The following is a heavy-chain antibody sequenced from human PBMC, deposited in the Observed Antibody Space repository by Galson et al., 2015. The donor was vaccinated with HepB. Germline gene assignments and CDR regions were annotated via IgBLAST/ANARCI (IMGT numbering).Heavy chain of an antibody. CDR1: GYTFTSYA. J-gene: IGHJ3*02. V-gene: IGHV1-3*01. Sequence: SVKVSCKASGYTFTSYAMHWVRQAPGQRLEWMGWVNAGNGNTKYSQKFQGRVTITRDTSASTAYMELSSLRSEDTAVYYCARVARGYSYGSFTGNAFDIWGQGTMVTVSS. D-gene: IGHD5-18*01. CDR2: VNAGNGNT. CDR3: ARVARGYSYGSFTGNAFDI.